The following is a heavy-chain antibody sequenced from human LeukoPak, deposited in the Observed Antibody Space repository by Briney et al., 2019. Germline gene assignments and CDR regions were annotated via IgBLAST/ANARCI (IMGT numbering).Heavy chain of an antibody. D-gene: IGHD6-6*01. CDR2: INWNGGST. CDR1: GFTFDAYG. V-gene: IGHV3-20*04. Sequence: GGSLRLSCAASGFTFDAYGMSWVRQAPGKGLEWVSGINWNGGSTGYADSVKGRFTISRDNAKNSLYLQMNSLRAEDTALYYCARSSIAARLADYWGQGTLVTVSS. CDR3: ARSSIAARLADY. J-gene: IGHJ4*02.